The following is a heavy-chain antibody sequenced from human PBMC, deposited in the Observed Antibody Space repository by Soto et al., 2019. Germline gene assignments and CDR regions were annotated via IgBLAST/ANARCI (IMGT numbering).Heavy chain of an antibody. J-gene: IGHJ5*02. CDR2: IYSSGTT. V-gene: IGHV4-4*08. Sequence: SETLSLTCTVSGGSIDTYYWSWIRQPPGKGLEWIGYIYSSGTTNYNPSLQSRVTMSLDTSKNQFSLKLSAVTAADTAVYYCAREYYYNSGSSRWFDPWGPGTLVTVSS. CDR1: GGSIDTYY. CDR3: AREYYYNSGSSRWFDP. D-gene: IGHD3-10*01.